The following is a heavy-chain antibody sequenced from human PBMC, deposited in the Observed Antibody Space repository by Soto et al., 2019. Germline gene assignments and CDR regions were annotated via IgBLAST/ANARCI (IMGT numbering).Heavy chain of an antibody. V-gene: IGHV4-34*01. J-gene: IGHJ4*02. CDR1: GGSFSGYY. D-gene: IGHD2-15*01. Sequence: ASETLSLTCAVYGGSFSGYYWSWIRQPPGKGLEWIGEINHSGSTNYNPSLKSRVTISVDTSKNQFSLKLSSVTAADTAVYYCARGQRDIVVVVAAPHFDYWGQGTLVTVSS. CDR2: INHSGST. CDR3: ARGQRDIVVVVAAPHFDY.